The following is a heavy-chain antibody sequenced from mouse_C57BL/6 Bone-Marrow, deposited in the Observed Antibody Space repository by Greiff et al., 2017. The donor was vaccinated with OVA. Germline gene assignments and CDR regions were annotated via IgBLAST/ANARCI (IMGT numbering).Heavy chain of an antibody. CDR2: ISNGGGST. Sequence: EVQLVESGGGLVQPGGSLKLSCAASGFTFSDYYMYWVRQTPEKRLEWVAYISNGGGSTYYPDTVKGRFTISRDNAKNTLYLQMSRLKSEDTAMYYCARQGDYYGSSGFAYWGQGTLVTVSA. J-gene: IGHJ3*01. CDR3: ARQGDYYGSSGFAY. D-gene: IGHD1-1*01. V-gene: IGHV5-12*01. CDR1: GFTFSDYY.